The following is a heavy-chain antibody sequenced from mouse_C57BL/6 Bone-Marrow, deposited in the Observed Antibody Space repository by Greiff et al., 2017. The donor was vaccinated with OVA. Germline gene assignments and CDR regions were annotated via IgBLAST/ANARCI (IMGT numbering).Heavy chain of an antibody. V-gene: IGHV1-26*01. CDR2: INPNNGGT. D-gene: IGHD3-2*02. Sequence: VQLKQSGPELVKPGASVKISCKASGYTFTDYYMNWVKQSHGKSLEWNGDINPNNGGTSYNQKFKGKATLTVDKSSSTAYMELRSLTSEDSAVYYCAKQANWFAYWGQGTLVTVSA. J-gene: IGHJ3*01. CDR3: AKQANWFAY. CDR1: GYTFTDYY.